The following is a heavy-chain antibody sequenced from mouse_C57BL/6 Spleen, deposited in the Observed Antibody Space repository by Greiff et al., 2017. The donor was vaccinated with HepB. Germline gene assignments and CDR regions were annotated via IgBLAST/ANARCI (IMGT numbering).Heavy chain of an antibody. CDR1: GFTFSDYG. CDR3: AKPLLGAIDY. V-gene: IGHV5-17*01. D-gene: IGHD2-12*01. Sequence: EVKLVESGGGLVKPGGSLKLSCAASGFTFSDYGMHWVRQAPEKGLEWVAYISSGSSTIYYADTVKGRFTISRDNAKNTLFLQMTSLRSEDTAMYYCAKPLLGAIDYWVQGTSVTVSS. CDR2: ISSGSSTI. J-gene: IGHJ4*01.